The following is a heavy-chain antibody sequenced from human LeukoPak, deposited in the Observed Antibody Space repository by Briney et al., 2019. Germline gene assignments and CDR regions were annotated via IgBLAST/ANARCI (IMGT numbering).Heavy chain of an antibody. CDR1: GYTFTGKF. CDR3: ARARGFSGYDDDAFDI. D-gene: IGHD5-12*01. CDR2: INPNSGGT. Sequence: ASVKVSCKASGYTFTGKFIHWVRQAPGQGLEWMGWINPNSGGTNYAQKFQGRVTMTRDTSISTAYMELSRLRSDDTAVYYCARARGFSGYDDDAFDIWGQGTMVTVSS. J-gene: IGHJ3*02. V-gene: IGHV1-2*02.